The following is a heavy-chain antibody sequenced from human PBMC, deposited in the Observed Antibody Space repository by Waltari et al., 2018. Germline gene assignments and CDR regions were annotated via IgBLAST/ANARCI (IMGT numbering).Heavy chain of an antibody. CDR3: VKDPNWESGY. Sequence: EVQLLESGGGLVQPGGSLRLSCAASGFLFNNAAMTWVRQAPGKGLEWVSEISGGGDTIRYADSVKGRFTISRDNSKNTLYLQMSSLRDEDTAVYYCVKDPNWESGYWGQGTLVTVS. CDR1: GFLFNNAA. J-gene: IGHJ4*02. V-gene: IGHV3-23*01. D-gene: IGHD7-27*01. CDR2: ISGGGDTI.